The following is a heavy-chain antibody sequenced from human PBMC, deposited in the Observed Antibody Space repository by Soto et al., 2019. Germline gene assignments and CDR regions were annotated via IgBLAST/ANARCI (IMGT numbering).Heavy chain of an antibody. V-gene: IGHV4-34*01. D-gene: IGHD3-22*01. CDR2: INHSGST. J-gene: IGHJ4*02. CDR1: GGFFSGYY. CDR3: ARGVGYRYYYDSSGSHDHDY. Sequence: ASETLTITFTDYGGFFSGYYCSRIRQPPGKGLEWIGEINHSGSTNYNPSLKSRVTISVDTSKNQFSLKLSSVAAADTAVYYCARGVGYRYYYDSSGSHDHDYWGQGTLVTVSS.